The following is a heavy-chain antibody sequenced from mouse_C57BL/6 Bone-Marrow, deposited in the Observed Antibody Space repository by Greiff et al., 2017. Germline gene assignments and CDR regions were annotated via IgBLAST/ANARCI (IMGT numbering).Heavy chain of an antibody. J-gene: IGHJ4*01. V-gene: IGHV5-2*01. Sequence: EVQGVESGGGLVQPGASLKLSCESNEYEFPSHDMSWVRKTPEKSLELVAAINSDDGSTYYPDTFESRFIISRDNTTKTLYLQLSSLRSEDTALYYCAREGYYGNYYAMDYWGQGTTVTVSS. D-gene: IGHD1-1*01. CDR2: INSDDGST. CDR1: EYEFPSHD. CDR3: AREGYYGNYYAMDY.